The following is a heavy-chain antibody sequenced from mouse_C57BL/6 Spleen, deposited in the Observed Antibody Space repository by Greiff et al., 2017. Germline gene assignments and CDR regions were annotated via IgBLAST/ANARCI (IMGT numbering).Heavy chain of an antibody. D-gene: IGHD1-1*01. Sequence: QVQLKQPGAELVMPGASVKLSCKASGYTFTSYWMHWVKQRPGQGLEWIGEIDPSDSYTNYHQKFKGKSTLTVDKSSSTAYMQLSSLTSEDSAVYYCARRGSIYYYGSSYWYFDVWGTGTTVTVSS. J-gene: IGHJ1*03. CDR3: ARRGSIYYYGSSYWYFDV. CDR1: GYTFTSYW. CDR2: IDPSDSYT. V-gene: IGHV1-69*01.